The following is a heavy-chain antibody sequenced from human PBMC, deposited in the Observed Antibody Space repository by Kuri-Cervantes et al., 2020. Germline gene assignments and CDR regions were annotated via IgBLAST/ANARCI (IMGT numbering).Heavy chain of an antibody. Sequence: SVKVSCKASGYTFTSYGISWVRQAPGQGLEWMGWINPNSGGTNYAQKFQGWVTMTRDTSTSTVYMELSSLRSEDTAVYYCARGGDGDGYSSSYNWFDPWGQGTLVTVSS. CDR2: INPNSGGT. J-gene: IGHJ5*02. CDR3: ARGGDGDGYSSSYNWFDP. V-gene: IGHV1-2*04. CDR1: GYTFTSYG. D-gene: IGHD6-13*01.